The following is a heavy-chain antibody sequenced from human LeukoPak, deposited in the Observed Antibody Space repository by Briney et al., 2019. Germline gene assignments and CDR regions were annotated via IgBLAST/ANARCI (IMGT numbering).Heavy chain of an antibody. Sequence: SETLSLTCAVYGGSFGGYYWSWIRQPPGKGLEWIGEINHSGSTNYNPSLKSRVTISVDTSKNQFSLKLSSVTAADTAVYYCARVSGGLVTTPKLRLLHWFDPWGQGTLVTVSS. D-gene: IGHD4-17*01. CDR3: ARVSGGLVTTPKLRLLHWFDP. CDR1: GGSFGGYY. CDR2: INHSGST. J-gene: IGHJ5*02. V-gene: IGHV4-34*01.